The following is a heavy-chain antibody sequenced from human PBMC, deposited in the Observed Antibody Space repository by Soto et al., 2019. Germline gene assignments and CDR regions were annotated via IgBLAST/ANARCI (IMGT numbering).Heavy chain of an antibody. CDR2: IYYSGYT. Sequence: SETLSLTCTVSGGSISSSSYYWGWIRQPPGKGLEWIGSIYYSGYTYYNPSLKSRVTISVDTSKNQFSLKLSSVTAADTAVYYCARGNYYDSSGYYAYWGQGTLVTVS. J-gene: IGHJ4*02. CDR3: ARGNYYDSSGYYAY. CDR1: GGSISSSSYY. V-gene: IGHV4-39*07. D-gene: IGHD3-22*01.